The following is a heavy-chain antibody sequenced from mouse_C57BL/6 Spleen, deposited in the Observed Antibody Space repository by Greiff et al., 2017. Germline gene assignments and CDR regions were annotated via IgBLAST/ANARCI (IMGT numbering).Heavy chain of an antibody. V-gene: IGHV1-80*01. Sequence: QVQLQQSGAELVKPGASVKISCKASGYAFSSYWMNWVKQRPGKGLEWIGEIYPGDGDTNYNGEFKGKATLTADKSSSTAYMQLSSLTSEDSAVYFCARSGDSYLYAMDYWGQGTSVTVSS. CDR1: GYAFSSYW. J-gene: IGHJ4*01. CDR2: IYPGDGDT. CDR3: ARSGDSYLYAMDY. D-gene: IGHD2-12*01.